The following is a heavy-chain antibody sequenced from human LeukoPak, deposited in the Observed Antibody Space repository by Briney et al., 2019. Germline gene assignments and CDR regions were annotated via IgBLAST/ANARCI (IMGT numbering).Heavy chain of an antibody. CDR1: GFSLKTRGAG. J-gene: IGHJ4*02. D-gene: IGHD3-9*01. Sequence: SGPTLVKPTQTLKLTCTFSGFSLKTRGAGVGWIRQPQGKALEWLALIYWNDDKYYSPSLKSSLTITKDTSKNQVVLTMTNVDPVDTATYYCAHVSRRYDFLTGHYPHFDYWGQGTLVTVSS. CDR2: IYWNDDK. V-gene: IGHV2-5*01. CDR3: AHVSRRYDFLTGHYPHFDY.